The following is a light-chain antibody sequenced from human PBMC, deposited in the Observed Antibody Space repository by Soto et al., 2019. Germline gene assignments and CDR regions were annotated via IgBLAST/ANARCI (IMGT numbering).Light chain of an antibody. Sequence: DIQMTQSPFTLSASVGDRVTITCRASQTISSWLAWYQQIPGKAPKLLIYDASNLVSGVPSRFSGSGSGTELTITISTLQPEAFAVYYWQQHENYWTFGQGTKVEIK. J-gene: IGKJ1*01. CDR3: QQHENYWT. V-gene: IGKV1-5*01. CDR2: DAS. CDR1: QTISSW.